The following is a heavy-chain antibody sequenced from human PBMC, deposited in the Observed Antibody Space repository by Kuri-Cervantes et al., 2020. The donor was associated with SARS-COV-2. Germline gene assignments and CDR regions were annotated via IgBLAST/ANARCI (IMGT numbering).Heavy chain of an antibody. D-gene: IGHD3-22*01. CDR2: ISYDGSNK. V-gene: IGHV3-30*18. CDR3: AKTFYDSSGLH. Sequence: GESLKIPCAASGFTFSSYGMHWVRQAPGKGLEWVAVISYDGSNKYYADSVKGRFTIYRDNSKNTLYLQKNSLRAEDTAVYYCAKTFYDSSGLHWGQGPLVTVSS. CDR1: GFTFSSYG. J-gene: IGHJ4*02.